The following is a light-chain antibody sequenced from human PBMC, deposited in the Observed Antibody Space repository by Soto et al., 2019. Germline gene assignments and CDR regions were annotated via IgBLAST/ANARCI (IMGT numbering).Light chain of an antibody. CDR2: GAS. CDR1: QRVSSSS. J-gene: IGKJ4*01. Sequence: EIVLSQSPGTLSLSPGERATLSCRASQRVSSSSLAWYQQKPGQAPRLLISGASSRATDIPDRFSGSGSGTDFTLTISRLEPEDFAVYYCQQYGSSPLTFGGGTKVDIK. CDR3: QQYGSSPLT. V-gene: IGKV3-20*01.